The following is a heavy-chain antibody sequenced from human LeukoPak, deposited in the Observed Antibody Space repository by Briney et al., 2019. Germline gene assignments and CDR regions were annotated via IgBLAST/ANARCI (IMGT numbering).Heavy chain of an antibody. CDR1: GFTFSSYA. CDR2: ISGSGGST. Sequence: SGGSLRLSCAASGFTFSSYAMSWVRQAPGKGPEWVSAISGSGGSTYYADSVKGRFTISRDNSKNTLYLQMNSLRAEDTAVYYCAKDQEPESEVELAVNPFDYWGQGTLVTVSS. J-gene: IGHJ4*02. D-gene: IGHD1-14*01. V-gene: IGHV3-23*01. CDR3: AKDQEPESEVELAVNPFDY.